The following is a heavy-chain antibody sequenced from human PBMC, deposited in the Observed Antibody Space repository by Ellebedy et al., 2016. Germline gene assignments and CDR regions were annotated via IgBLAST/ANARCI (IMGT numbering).Heavy chain of an antibody. CDR2: INPNSGDT. CDR1: GYTFTGYY. CDR3: APKATAAGSFDY. D-gene: IGHD6-13*01. Sequence: ASVKVSXXASGYTFTGYYMHWVRQAPGQGLEWMGWINPNSGDTNYAQKFQGRVTMTRDTSISTAYMELSRLRSDDTAVYYCAPKATAAGSFDYWGQGTLVTVSS. V-gene: IGHV1-2*02. J-gene: IGHJ4*02.